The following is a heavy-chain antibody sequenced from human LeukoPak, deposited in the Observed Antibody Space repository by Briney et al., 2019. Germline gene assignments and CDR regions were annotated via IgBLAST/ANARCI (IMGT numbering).Heavy chain of an antibody. CDR3: ARSDHSHFVNWFDS. CDR2: VSNGGST. J-gene: IGHJ5*01. D-gene: IGHD2-21*01. Sequence: SETLSLTCTVSGGSVSTGTHYWGWIRRPPGKGLEWIGSVSNGGSTSYNPSLTSRISISVDTSKNQFSLKLNSVTAADTALYYCARSDHSHFVNWFDSWGQGILVAVSS. CDR1: GGSVSTGTHY. V-gene: IGHV4-39*01.